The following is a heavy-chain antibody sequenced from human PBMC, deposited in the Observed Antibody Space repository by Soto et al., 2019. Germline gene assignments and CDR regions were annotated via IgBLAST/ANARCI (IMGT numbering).Heavy chain of an antibody. V-gene: IGHV3-23*01. J-gene: IGHJ4*02. CDR3: AKATTNGGWFNPFDS. CDR1: GFSFVNYA. CDR2: LSGSGTST. Sequence: VGSLRLSCAASGFSFVNYAMNWVRQAPGKGLEWVSGLSGSGTSTYYADSVKGRFTISRDNSRDTLFLQMNSLTADDTAVYYCAKATTNGGWFNPFDSWGQGALVTVS. D-gene: IGHD6-19*01.